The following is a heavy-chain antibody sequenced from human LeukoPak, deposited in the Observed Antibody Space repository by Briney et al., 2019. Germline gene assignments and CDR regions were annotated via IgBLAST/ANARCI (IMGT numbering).Heavy chain of an antibody. D-gene: IGHD4-17*01. CDR3: ARRADYDWFDP. Sequence: ASVKVSCKASGYTFTGYYMHWVRQAPGQGLEWMGWINPNSGSTSYAQKFQGRVTMTRDTSTSTVYMELSSLRSEDTAVYYCARRADYDWFDPWGQGTLVTVSS. V-gene: IGHV1-46*01. J-gene: IGHJ5*02. CDR2: INPNSGST. CDR1: GYTFTGYY.